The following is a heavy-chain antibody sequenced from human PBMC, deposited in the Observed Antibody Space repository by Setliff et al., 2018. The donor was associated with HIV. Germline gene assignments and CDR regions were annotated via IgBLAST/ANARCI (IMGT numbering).Heavy chain of an antibody. Sequence: ASVKVSCKASGYTFTNFGITWVRQAPGQGLEWMGWINPNSGGTNYAQKFQGRVTMTRDTSISTAYMELGRLRSDDTAVYYCARRERTRGWELLRRAGNAFDIWGQGTMVTVSS. V-gene: IGHV1-2*02. CDR1: GYTFTNFG. D-gene: IGHD1-26*01. CDR3: ARRERTRGWELLRRAGNAFDI. CDR2: INPNSGGT. J-gene: IGHJ3*02.